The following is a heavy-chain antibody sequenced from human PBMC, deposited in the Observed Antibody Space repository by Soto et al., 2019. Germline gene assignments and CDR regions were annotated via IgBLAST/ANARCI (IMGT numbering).Heavy chain of an antibody. CDR1: GFTFSSYS. CDR2: ISSSSSYI. D-gene: IGHD2-15*01. V-gene: IGHV3-21*01. J-gene: IGHJ4*02. CDR3: ASTLTVVAAFFFDS. Sequence: EVQLVESGGGLVKPGGSLRLSCAASGFTFSSYSMNWVRQAPGKGLEWVSSISSSSSYIYYADSVKGRFTISRDNAKNSLYLQMNSLRAEDTAVYYCASTLTVVAAFFFDSWGQGTLVTVSS.